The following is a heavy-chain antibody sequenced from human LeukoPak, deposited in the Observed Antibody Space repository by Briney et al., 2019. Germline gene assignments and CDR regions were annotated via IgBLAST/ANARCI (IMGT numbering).Heavy chain of an antibody. V-gene: IGHV3-21*01. CDR3: ARALYSNSWYDYY. D-gene: IGHD6-13*01. J-gene: IGHJ4*02. CDR2: ISSSSSYI. Sequence: GGSLRLSCAASGFTFSSYSMNWVRQAPGKGLEWVSSISSSSSYIYYADSVKGRFTISRDNAKNSLYLQMNSLRAEDTAVYYCARALYSNSWYDYYWGQGTLVTVSS. CDR1: GFTFSSYS.